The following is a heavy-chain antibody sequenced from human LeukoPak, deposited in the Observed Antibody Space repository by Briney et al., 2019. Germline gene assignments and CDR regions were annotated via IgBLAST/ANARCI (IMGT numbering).Heavy chain of an antibody. CDR3: ARAWVGATTTGSVAFDI. CDR2: IIPIFGTA. D-gene: IGHD1-26*01. Sequence: SVKVSCKASGGTFSSYAISWLRQAPGQGLEWMGGIIPIFGTANYAQKFQGRVTITADESTSTAYMELSSLRSEDTAVYYCARAWVGATTTGSVAFDIWGQGPMVTVSS. CDR1: GGTFSSYA. J-gene: IGHJ3*02. V-gene: IGHV1-69*01.